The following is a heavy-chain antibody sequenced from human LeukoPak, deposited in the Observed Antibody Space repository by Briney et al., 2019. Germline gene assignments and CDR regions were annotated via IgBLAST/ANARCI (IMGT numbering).Heavy chain of an antibody. J-gene: IGHJ4*02. CDR2: INHSGST. V-gene: IGHV4-34*01. Sequence: SETLSLTCAVYGGSFSGYYWSWIRQPPGKGLEWIGEINHSGSTNYNPSLKSRVTISVDTTKNQFSLKLSSVTAADTAVYYCARIDYDSSGHNEYYFDYWGQGTLVTVSS. CDR3: ARIDYDSSGHNEYYFDY. D-gene: IGHD3-22*01. CDR1: GGSFSGYY.